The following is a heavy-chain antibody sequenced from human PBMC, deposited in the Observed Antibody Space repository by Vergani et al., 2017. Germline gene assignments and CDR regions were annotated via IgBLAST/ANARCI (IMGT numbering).Heavy chain of an antibody. CDR1: GCTFSTYA. CDR2: ISYDGSNK. CDR3: AKDSKSMYSGYYYNAMDV. D-gene: IGHD2-8*01. J-gene: IGHJ6*04. V-gene: IGHV3-30*18. Sequence: VQLVESGGGLVQPGGSLRLSCAASGCTFSTYAMHWVRQATGKGLEWVAVISYDGSNKYYADSVKGRFTISRYNSKNTLYLQMNSLRAEDTAVYYCAKDSKSMYSGYYYNAMDVWVKGTTVTVSS.